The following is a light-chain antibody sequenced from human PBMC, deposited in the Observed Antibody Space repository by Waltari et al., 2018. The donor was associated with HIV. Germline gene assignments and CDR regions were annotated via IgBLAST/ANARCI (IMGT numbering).Light chain of an antibody. CDR1: QSLSNY. J-gene: IGKJ2*01. V-gene: IGKV3-11*01. Sequence: EIVLSQSPASLSLSPGERATLSCRASQSLSNYLAWYQQKPGQAPRLLIYDASTRVTGIPARFRCSGSGTDLTLTISSPDPGEFAIYYCPPRGDWYTFGQGNKLEI. CDR3: PPRGDWYT. CDR2: DAS.